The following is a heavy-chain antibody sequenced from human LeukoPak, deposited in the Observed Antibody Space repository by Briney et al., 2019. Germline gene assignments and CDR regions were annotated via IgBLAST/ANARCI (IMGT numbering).Heavy chain of an antibody. CDR3: ARDDTTSSFDY. Sequence: GGSLRLSCAASGFTFSSYSMNWVRQAPGKGLEWVANIKQDGSDKYYVDSVKGRFTISRDNAKNSLYLQMNSLRAEDTAVYYCARDDTTSSFDYWGQGTLVTVSS. J-gene: IGHJ4*02. CDR1: GFTFSSYS. D-gene: IGHD6-6*01. V-gene: IGHV3-7*01. CDR2: IKQDGSDK.